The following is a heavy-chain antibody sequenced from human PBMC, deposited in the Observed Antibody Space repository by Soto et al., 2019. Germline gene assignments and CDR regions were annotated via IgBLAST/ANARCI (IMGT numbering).Heavy chain of an antibody. CDR3: ARGAVVVPAAILGDWFDP. Sequence: SETLSLTCAVYGGSFSGYYWSWIRQPPGKGLEWIGEINHSGSTNYNPSLKSRVTISVDTSKNQFSLKLSSVTAADTAVYYCARGAVVVPAAILGDWFDPWGQGTLVTVSS. CDR1: GGSFSGYY. CDR2: INHSGST. V-gene: IGHV4-34*01. J-gene: IGHJ5*02. D-gene: IGHD2-2*02.